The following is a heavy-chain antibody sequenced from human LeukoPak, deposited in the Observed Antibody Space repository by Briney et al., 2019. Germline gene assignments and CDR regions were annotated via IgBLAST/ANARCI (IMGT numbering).Heavy chain of an antibody. CDR1: GYTLTELS. V-gene: IGHV1-24*01. CDR3: ARDTIHSSSRWFDP. CDR2: FDPEDGET. Sequence: ASVKVSCKVSGYTLTELSMHWVRQAPGKGLEWMGGFDPEDGETIYAQQFQGRVTMTEDTSTDTAYMELSSLRSEDTAVYYCARDTIHSSSRWFDPWGQGTLVTVSS. J-gene: IGHJ5*02. D-gene: IGHD6-13*01.